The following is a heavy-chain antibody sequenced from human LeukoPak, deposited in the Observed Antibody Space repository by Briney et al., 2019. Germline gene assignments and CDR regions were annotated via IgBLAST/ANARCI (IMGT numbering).Heavy chain of an antibody. Sequence: GASVKVSCKASGGTFSSYAISWVRQAPGQGLEWMGGIIPIFGTANYAQKFQGRVTITADKSTSTAYMELSSLRSEDTAVYYCARGRDSYGWYYFDYWGQGTLVTVSS. CDR1: GGTFSSYA. J-gene: IGHJ4*02. D-gene: IGHD5-18*01. CDR2: IIPIFGTA. CDR3: ARGRDSYGWYYFDY. V-gene: IGHV1-69*06.